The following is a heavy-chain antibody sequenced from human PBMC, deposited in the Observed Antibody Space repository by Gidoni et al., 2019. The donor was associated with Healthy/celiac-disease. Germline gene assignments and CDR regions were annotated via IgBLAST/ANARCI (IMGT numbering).Heavy chain of an antibody. J-gene: IGHJ2*01. Sequence: VQLVQSGAEVKKPGSSVKVSCKASGGTFSSYAISWVRQAPGQGLEGMGGIIPIFGTANYAQKFQGRVTITADESTSTAYMELSSLRSEDTAVYYCARGVMATRWRGYWYFDLWGRGTLVTVSS. V-gene: IGHV1-69*01. D-gene: IGHD2-21*01. CDR1: GGTFSSYA. CDR2: IIPIFGTA. CDR3: ARGVMATRWRGYWYFDL.